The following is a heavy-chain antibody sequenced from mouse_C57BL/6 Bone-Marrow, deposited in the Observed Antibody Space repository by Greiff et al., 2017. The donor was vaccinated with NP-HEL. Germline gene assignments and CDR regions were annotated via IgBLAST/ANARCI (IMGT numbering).Heavy chain of an antibody. D-gene: IGHD1-1*01. CDR1: GYTFTSYW. V-gene: IGHV1-69*01. Sequence: QVQLQQPGAELVMPGASVKLSCKASGYTFTSYWMHWVKQRPGQGLEWIGEIDPSDSYTNYNQKFKGKSTLTVDTSSSTAYMQLSSLTSEDSAVYYCERCNGSSSAWFADWGQGTLVTVSA. CDR3: ERCNGSSSAWFAD. CDR2: IDPSDSYT. J-gene: IGHJ3*01.